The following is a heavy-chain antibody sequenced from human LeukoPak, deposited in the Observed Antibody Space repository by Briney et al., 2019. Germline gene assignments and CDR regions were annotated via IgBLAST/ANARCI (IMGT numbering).Heavy chain of an antibody. CDR3: ARAAREMATTPDFDY. V-gene: IGHV4-59*01. CDR1: GGSFSGYY. J-gene: IGHJ4*02. D-gene: IGHD5-24*01. Sequence: KPSETLSLTCAVYGGSFSGYYWSWIRQPPGKGLEWIGYIYYSGSTNYNPSLKSRVTISVDTSKNQFSLKLSSVTAADTAVYYCARAAREMATTPDFDYWGQGTLVTVSS. CDR2: IYYSGST.